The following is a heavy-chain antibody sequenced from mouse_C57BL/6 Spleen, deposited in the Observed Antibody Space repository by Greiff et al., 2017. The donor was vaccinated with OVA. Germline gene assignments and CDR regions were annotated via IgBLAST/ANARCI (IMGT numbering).Heavy chain of an antibody. Sequence: VKLVESGPGLVQPSQSLSITCTVSGFSLTSYGVHWVRQSPGKGLEWLGVIWSGGSPDYNAAFMSRLSLTKDNSKSKVFFKMNSLQADVTAIYCGAKKWEYGAMGEWGKGTSGTVSA. J-gene: IGHJ4*01. CDR3: AKKWEYGAMGE. CDR2: IWSGGSP. V-gene: IGHV2-5*01. CDR1: GFSLTSYG. D-gene: IGHD5-1*01.